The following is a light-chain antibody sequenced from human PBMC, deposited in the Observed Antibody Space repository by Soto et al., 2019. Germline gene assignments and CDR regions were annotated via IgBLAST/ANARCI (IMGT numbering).Light chain of an antibody. J-gene: IGLJ1*01. CDR3: GSYTSTETLFG. CDR1: STDVGGYNF. V-gene: IGLV2-14*01. Sequence: QSVLAQPSSVSGSPGQSITISCTGTSTDVGGYNFVSWYQHHPGKGPKLIIYEVSNRPSGVSDRFSGSKSGNKASLIISKRDAEDEWQYYCGSYTSTETLFGFGPGTKLTAL. CDR2: EVS.